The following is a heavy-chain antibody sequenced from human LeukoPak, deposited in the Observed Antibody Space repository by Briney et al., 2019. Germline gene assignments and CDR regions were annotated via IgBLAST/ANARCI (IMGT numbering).Heavy chain of an antibody. CDR3: ARDESRAASAAE. V-gene: IGHV1-2*02. CDR2: INPNSGGT. J-gene: IGHJ4*02. CDR1: GYTFTGYY. Sequence: ASVKVSCKASGYTFTGYYMHWVRQAPGQGLEWMGWINPNSGGTNYAQKFQGRVTMTRDTSISTAYMELSRLRSDDTAVYYCARDESRAASAAEWGQGTLVTVSP. D-gene: IGHD6-13*01.